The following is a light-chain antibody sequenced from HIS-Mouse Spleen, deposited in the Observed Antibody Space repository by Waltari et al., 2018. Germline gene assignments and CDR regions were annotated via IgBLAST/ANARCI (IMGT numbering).Light chain of an antibody. CDR1: QSVLYSSNNKNY. V-gene: IGKV4-1*01. Sequence: DIVMTQSPDSLAVSLGESATINCKSSQSVLYSSNNKNYLAWYQQKPGQPPKLLIYWASTRESGVPDRFSGSGSGTDFTLTISSLQAEDVAVYYCQQYYSTPGTFGQGTKVEIK. CDR3: QQYYSTPGT. CDR2: WAS. J-gene: IGKJ1*01.